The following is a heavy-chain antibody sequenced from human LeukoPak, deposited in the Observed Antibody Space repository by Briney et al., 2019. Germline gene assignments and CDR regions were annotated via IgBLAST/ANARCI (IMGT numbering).Heavy chain of an antibody. Sequence: PGGSLRLSCAASGFTFSSYWVHWVRQAPGKGLVWVSRINPDGSSTNYADSVKGRFSISRDNAKNTLYLQVNSLRAEDTAVYHCARGSNTAMDLDYWGQGTLVTVSS. V-gene: IGHV3-74*01. CDR2: INPDGSST. CDR3: ARGSNTAMDLDY. D-gene: IGHD5-18*01. CDR1: GFTFSSYW. J-gene: IGHJ4*02.